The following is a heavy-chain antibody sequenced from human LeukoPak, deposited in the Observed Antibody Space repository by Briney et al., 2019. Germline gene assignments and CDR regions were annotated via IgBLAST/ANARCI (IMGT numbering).Heavy chain of an antibody. V-gene: IGHV1-8*02. CDR1: GYTFTSYY. D-gene: IGHD5-12*01. J-gene: IGHJ4*02. CDR2: MNPNSGNT. Sequence: ASVKVSCKASGYTFTSYYMHWVRQATGQGLEWMGWMNPNSGNTGYAQKFQGRVTMTRNTSISTAYMELSSLRSEDTAVYYCATEDIVATMRYWGQGTLVTVSS. CDR3: ATEDIVATMRY.